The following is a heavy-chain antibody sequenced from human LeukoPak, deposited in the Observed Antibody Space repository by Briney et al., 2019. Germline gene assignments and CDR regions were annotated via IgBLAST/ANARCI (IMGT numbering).Heavy chain of an antibody. CDR2: INPDGGRI. J-gene: IGHJ6*02. Sequence: GGSLRLSCAASGFTFSNYWMHWVRQAPGKGLVWVSRINPDGGRISYADSVQGRFTISRDNAKNTVYLQMNSLRAEDTAVYYCANAGRDSSSTISCGMDVWGQGTTVTVSS. D-gene: IGHD6-13*01. V-gene: IGHV3-74*01. CDR1: GFTFSNYW. CDR3: ANAGRDSSSTISCGMDV.